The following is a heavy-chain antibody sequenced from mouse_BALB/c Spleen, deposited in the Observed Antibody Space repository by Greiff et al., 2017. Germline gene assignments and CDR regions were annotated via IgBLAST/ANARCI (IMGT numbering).Heavy chain of an antibody. Sequence: EVKLVESGGGLVQPGGSRKLSCAASGFTFSSFGMHWVRQAPEKGLEWVAYISSGSSTIYYADTVKGRFTISRDNPKNTLFLQMTSLRSEDTAMYDGAREGITTVVEGGYFDVWGAGTTVTVSA. CDR3: AREGITTVVEGGYFDV. CDR2: ISSGSSTI. V-gene: IGHV5-17*02. CDR1: GFTFSSFG. J-gene: IGHJ1*01. D-gene: IGHD1-1*01.